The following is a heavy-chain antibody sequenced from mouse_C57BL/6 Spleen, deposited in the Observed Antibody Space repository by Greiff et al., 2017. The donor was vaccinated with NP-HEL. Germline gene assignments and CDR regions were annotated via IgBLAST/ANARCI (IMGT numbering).Heavy chain of an antibody. CDR3: ARESNYRFAY. J-gene: IGHJ3*01. CDR2: INPGSGGT. D-gene: IGHD2-5*01. CDR1: GYAFTNYL. V-gene: IGHV1-54*01. Sequence: VKLQESGAELVRPGTSVKVSCKASGYAFTNYLIEWVKQRPGQGLEWIGVINPGSGGTNYNEKFKGKATLTADKSSSTAYMQLSSLTSEDSAVYFCARESNYRFAYWGQGTLVTVSA.